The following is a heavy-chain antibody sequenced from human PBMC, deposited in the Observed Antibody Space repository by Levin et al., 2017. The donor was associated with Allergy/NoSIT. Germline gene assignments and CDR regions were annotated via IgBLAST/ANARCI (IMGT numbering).Heavy chain of an antibody. D-gene: IGHD1-1*01. CDR3: ARRGTRDYYYMDV. J-gene: IGHJ6*03. V-gene: IGHV5-51*01. CDR2: IYPGDSVT. Sequence: GESLKISCQGSGYSFTSYWIGWVRQMPGKGLEWMGIIYPGDSVTRYSPSFQGQVTISADKSISTAYLQWSSLKASDTAIYYCARRGTRDYYYMDVWGKGTTVTVSS. CDR1: GYSFTSYW.